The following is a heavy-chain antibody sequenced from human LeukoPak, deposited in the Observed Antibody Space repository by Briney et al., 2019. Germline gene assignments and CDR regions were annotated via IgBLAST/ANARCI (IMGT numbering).Heavy chain of an antibody. J-gene: IGHJ4*02. V-gene: IGHV3-23*01. CDR2: IAGGGGKK. D-gene: IGHD6-19*01. CDR1: GFSFSDYA. CDR3: AVRDSSGWYERNFDY. Sequence: GGSLRLSCAASGFSFSDYALSWVRQAPGKGLEWVSYIAGGGGKKFYADSVKGRFTISRDNSRNTLYLQMNSLRAEDTAVYYCAVRDSSGWYERNFDYWGQGTLVTVSS.